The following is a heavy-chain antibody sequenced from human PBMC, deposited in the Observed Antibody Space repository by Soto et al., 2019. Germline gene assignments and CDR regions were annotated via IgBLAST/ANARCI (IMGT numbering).Heavy chain of an antibody. V-gene: IGHV1-69*02. CDR2: IIPILGIA. CDR1: GGTFRSYT. J-gene: IGHJ4*02. D-gene: IGHD6-19*01. CDR3: ARVESGYSSGWYNY. Sequence: QVQLVQSGAEVKKPGSSVKVSCKASGGTFRSYTISWVRQAPGQGLEWMGRIIPILGIANYAQKFQGRVTITADKSTSTAYMELSSLRSEDTAVYYCARVESGYSSGWYNYWGQGTLVTVSS.